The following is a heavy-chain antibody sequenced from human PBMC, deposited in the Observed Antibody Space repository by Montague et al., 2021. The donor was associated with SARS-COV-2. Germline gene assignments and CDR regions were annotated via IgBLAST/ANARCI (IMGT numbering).Heavy chain of an antibody. V-gene: IGHV4-34*01. CDR1: GTSFSGYY. Sequence: ETLSLTCAVHGTSFSGYYWNWIRQPPGKGLEWIGEINHGGSTKYSPSLKGRLTISADTSKNQFSLKLTSVAAADTAVYYCARLRDGVVPSPILGVGPYYSYYYMDVWGRGTTVTVSS. CDR3: ARLRDGVVPSPILGVGPYYSYYYMDV. CDR2: INHGGST. D-gene: IGHD3-10*01. J-gene: IGHJ6*03.